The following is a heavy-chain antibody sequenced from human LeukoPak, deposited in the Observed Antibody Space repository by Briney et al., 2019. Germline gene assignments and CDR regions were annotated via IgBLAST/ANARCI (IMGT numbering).Heavy chain of an antibody. D-gene: IGHD6-25*01. CDR3: ARQGGGFWYFDL. CDR2: IYYSGST. V-gene: IGHV4-59*08. CDR1: GGSISSYY. J-gene: IGHJ2*01. Sequence: PSETLSLTCTVSGGSISSYYWSWIRQPPGQGLEWIGYIYYSGSTNYNPYLKSRVTISVDTSKNQFSLKLSSVTAADTAVYYCARQGGGFWYFDLWGRGTLVTVSS.